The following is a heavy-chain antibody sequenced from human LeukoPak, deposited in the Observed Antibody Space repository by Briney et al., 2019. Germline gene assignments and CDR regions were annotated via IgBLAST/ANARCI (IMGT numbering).Heavy chain of an antibody. D-gene: IGHD6-6*01. J-gene: IGHJ5*02. CDR3: ARAGEYSNWFDP. CDR1: GGSISSYY. V-gene: IGHV4-59*12. Sequence: SGTLSLTCTVSGGSISSYYWSWIRQPPGKGLEWIGYIYYSGSTNYNPSLKSRVTISVDTSKNQFSLKLSSVTAADTAVYYCARAGEYSNWFDPWGQGTLVTVSS. CDR2: IYYSGST.